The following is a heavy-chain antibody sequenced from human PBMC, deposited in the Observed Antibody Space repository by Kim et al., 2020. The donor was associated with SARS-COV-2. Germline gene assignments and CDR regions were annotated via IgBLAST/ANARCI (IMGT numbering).Heavy chain of an antibody. CDR3: ARSNTIFGVNWFDP. CDR1: GGSISSGGYY. D-gene: IGHD3-3*01. Sequence: SETLSLTCTVSGGSISSGGYYWSWIRQHPGKGLEWIGYIYYSGSTYYNPSLKSRVTISVDTSKNQFSLKLSSVTAADTAVYYCARSNTIFGVNWFDPWGQGTLVTVSS. CDR2: IYYSGST. J-gene: IGHJ5*02. V-gene: IGHV4-31*03.